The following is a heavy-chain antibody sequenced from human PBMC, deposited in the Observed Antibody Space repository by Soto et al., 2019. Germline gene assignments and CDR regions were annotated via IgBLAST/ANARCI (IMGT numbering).Heavy chain of an antibody. J-gene: IGHJ6*02. CDR2: IIPFFGIA. CDR1: GATFSSYS. V-gene: IGHV1-69*02. CDR3: ARNNAARDIALVPAAIDAMDV. Sequence: QVQLVQSGAEVKKPGSSVKVSCKASGATFSSYSITWVRQAPGQGLEWMGRIIPFFGIASYAQKFQGRVTMTADKSTRTAYMELSSLRSEDTAVYYCARNNAARDIALVPAAIDAMDVWGQGTAVTVSS. D-gene: IGHD2-2*02.